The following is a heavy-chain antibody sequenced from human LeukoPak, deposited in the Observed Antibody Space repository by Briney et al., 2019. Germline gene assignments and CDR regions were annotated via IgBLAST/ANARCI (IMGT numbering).Heavy chain of an antibody. CDR1: GGPFSGYY. J-gene: IGHJ4*02. V-gene: IGHV4-34*01. CDR2: INHSGST. Sequence: SETLSLTCAVYGGPFSGYYWSWIRQPPGKGLEWIGEINHSGSTNYNPSLKSRVTISVDTSKNQFSLKLSSVTAADTAVYYCARVPFPILTDSIPFDYWGQGTLVTVSS. CDR3: ARVPFPILTDSIPFDY. D-gene: IGHD3-9*01.